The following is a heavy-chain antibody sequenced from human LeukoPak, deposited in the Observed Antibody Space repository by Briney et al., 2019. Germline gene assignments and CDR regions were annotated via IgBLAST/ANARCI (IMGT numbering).Heavy chain of an antibody. Sequence: EAPVKVSCKASGYPFNTYGLSWVRQASGQGLEWMGQISGNDGATKYAQRFQGRVTMTTDTATSTAYLELTSLTSDDTAVYYCARDVPDFWSGFHSWGQGTLVTVSP. CDR2: ISGNDGAT. J-gene: IGHJ4*02. D-gene: IGHD3-3*01. V-gene: IGHV1-18*04. CDR3: ARDVPDFWSGFHS. CDR1: GYPFNTYG.